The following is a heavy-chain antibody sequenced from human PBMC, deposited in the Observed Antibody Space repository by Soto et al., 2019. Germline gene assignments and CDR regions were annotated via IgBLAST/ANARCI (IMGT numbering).Heavy chain of an antibody. CDR3: AKDRDEHVVRGILHY. CDR2: IRPGAGGT. CDR1: GFTFTNYA. J-gene: IGHJ4*02. D-gene: IGHD3-10*01. V-gene: IGHV3-23*01. Sequence: GGSLRLSCAASGFTFTNYAMTWVRQSPGRGLEWVSFIRPGAGGTLYADSVKGRFTISRDTSGNTLHLQMDSLRAEDTAVYYCAKDRDEHVVRGILHYWGQGTLVTVSS.